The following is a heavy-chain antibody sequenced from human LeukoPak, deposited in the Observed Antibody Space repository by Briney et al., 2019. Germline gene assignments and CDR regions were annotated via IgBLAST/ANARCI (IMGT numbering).Heavy chain of an antibody. CDR2: VCYNGTT. V-gene: IGHV4-59*01. J-gene: IGHJ4*02. Sequence: SETLSLTCSVSGDSISSYFWAWIRQPPGKGLEWIGYVCYNGTTNYNPSLRNRVAISIDTSKNQFSLKLNSTTAADTAVYYCATSGGFNSPRHYWGQGTLVTVSS. CDR3: ATSGGFNSPRHY. CDR1: GDSISSYF. D-gene: IGHD3-16*01.